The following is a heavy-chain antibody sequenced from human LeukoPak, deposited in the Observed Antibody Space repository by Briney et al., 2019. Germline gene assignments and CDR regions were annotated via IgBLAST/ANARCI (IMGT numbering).Heavy chain of an antibody. V-gene: IGHV4-34*01. CDR3: ARGDDFWSGSRFDP. Sequence: SETLSLTCAVYGGSFSGYYWSWIRQPPGKGLEWIGEINHSGSTNYNPSLKSRVTISVGTSKNQFSLKLSSVTAADTAVYYCARGDDFWSGSRFDPWGQGTLVTVSS. D-gene: IGHD3-3*01. CDR1: GGSFSGYY. J-gene: IGHJ5*02. CDR2: INHSGST.